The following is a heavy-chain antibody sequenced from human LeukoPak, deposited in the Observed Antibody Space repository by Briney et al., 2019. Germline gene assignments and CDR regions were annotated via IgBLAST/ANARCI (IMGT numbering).Heavy chain of an antibody. CDR3: ARDNTHSSGWSPVGFDY. CDR1: GFTFSSYG. CDR2: IWYDGSNK. J-gene: IGHJ4*02. Sequence: GGSLRLSCAASGFTFSSYGMHWVRQAPGKGLEWVAVIWYDGSNKYYADSVKGRFTISRDNSKNTLYLQMNSLRAEDTAVYYCARDNTHSSGWSPVGFDYWGQGTLVTVSS. V-gene: IGHV3-33*01. D-gene: IGHD6-19*01.